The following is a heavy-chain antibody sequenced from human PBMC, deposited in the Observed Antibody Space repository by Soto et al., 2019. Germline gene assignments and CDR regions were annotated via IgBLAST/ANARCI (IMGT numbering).Heavy chain of an antibody. V-gene: IGHV4-59*01. CDR3: VRVVVTAAMGGDAVDI. J-gene: IGHJ3*02. D-gene: IGHD2-2*01. Sequence: PSETLSLTCTVSGDSISSYYWSWIRQPPGKGLEWIGYIYYSGSTNYNPSLKSRVTISVDTSKNHFSLKLRYVNAADTDVCYCVRVVVTAAMGGDAVDIWGQATMV. CDR1: GDSISSYY. CDR2: IYYSGST.